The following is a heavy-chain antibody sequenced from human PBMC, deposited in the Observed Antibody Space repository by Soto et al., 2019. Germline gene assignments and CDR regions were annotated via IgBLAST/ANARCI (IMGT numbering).Heavy chain of an antibody. CDR2: ISYDGSNK. CDR3: ARAITGYGMDV. V-gene: IGHV3-30*19. CDR1: RFTFSNYG. D-gene: IGHD3-16*01. Sequence: GGSLRLSCAASRFTFSNYGMHWVRQAPGKGLEWVAVISYDGSNKYYADSVKGRFTISRDNSKNTLYLQMNSLRAEDTAVYYCARAITGYGMDVWGQGTTVTVSS. J-gene: IGHJ6*02.